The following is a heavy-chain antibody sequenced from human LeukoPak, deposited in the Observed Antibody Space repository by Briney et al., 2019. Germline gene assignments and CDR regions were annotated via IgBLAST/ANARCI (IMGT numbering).Heavy chain of an antibody. CDR3: ARDGGLGTRQNDAFDI. Sequence: ASVKVSCKASGGTFSSYAISWVRQAPGQGLEWMGGIIPIFGTANYAQKFQGRVTITADKSTSTAYMELSSLRPEDTAVYYCARDGGLGTRQNDAFDIWGQGTMVTVSS. J-gene: IGHJ3*02. CDR1: GGTFSSYA. V-gene: IGHV1-69*06. CDR2: IIPIFGTA. D-gene: IGHD4-23*01.